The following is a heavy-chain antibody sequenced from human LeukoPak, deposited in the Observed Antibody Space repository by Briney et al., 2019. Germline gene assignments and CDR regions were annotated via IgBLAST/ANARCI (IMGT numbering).Heavy chain of an antibody. CDR1: GFIFRNYW. CDR2: INRDGSEK. D-gene: IGHD5-18*01. Sequence: PGGSLRLSCAASGFIFRNYWMRWVRQTPGEGVEGVAHINRDGSEKYYVDSVEGQFTISRDNAKNSLFLQMNSLRVEDTAVYYCARRRGYSYGRNNYYFDYWGQGTLVTVSS. CDR3: ARRRGYSYGRNNYYFDY. V-gene: IGHV3-7*03. J-gene: IGHJ4*02.